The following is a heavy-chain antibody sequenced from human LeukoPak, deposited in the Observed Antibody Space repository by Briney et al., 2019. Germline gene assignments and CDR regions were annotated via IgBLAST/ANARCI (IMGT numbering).Heavy chain of an antibody. Sequence: SETLSLTCTVSGGSISSGDYYWSWIRQPPGKGLEWIGYIYYSGSTYYNPSLKSRVTISVDTSKNQFSLKLSSVTAADTAVYYCASHSGYDTYSWFDPWGQGTLVTVSS. D-gene: IGHD5-12*01. CDR2: IYYSGST. CDR3: ASHSGYDTYSWFDP. CDR1: GGSISSGDYY. J-gene: IGHJ5*02. V-gene: IGHV4-30-4*01.